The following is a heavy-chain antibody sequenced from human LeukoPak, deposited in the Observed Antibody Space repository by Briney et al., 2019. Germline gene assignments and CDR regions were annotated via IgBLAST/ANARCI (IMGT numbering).Heavy chain of an antibody. CDR2: IYTSGST. D-gene: IGHD1-7*01. Sequence: PSETLSLTCTVSGGSISSYYWSWIRQPAGKGLKWIGRIYTSGSTNYNPSLKSRVTMSVDTSKNQFSPKLSSVTAADTAVYYCARDRVDYNWNYGRSGYYYMDVWGKGTTVTVSS. J-gene: IGHJ6*03. CDR3: ARDRVDYNWNYGRSGYYYMDV. V-gene: IGHV4-4*07. CDR1: GGSISSYY.